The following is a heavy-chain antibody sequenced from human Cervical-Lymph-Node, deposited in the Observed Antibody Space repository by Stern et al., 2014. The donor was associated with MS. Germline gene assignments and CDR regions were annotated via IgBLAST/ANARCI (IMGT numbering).Heavy chain of an antibody. CDR1: GGSISSDNYY. Sequence: VQLVESGPGLVKPSQTLSLTCTVSGGSISSDNYYWTWIRPHPGQGLEWIGHIYYSGTTYYNPSLKSRVSITVDTSKSLFSLRLSSVTAADTAVYYCARDHFTTSLDVWGHGTTVTVS. D-gene: IGHD2-2*01. CDR2: IYYSGTT. CDR3: ARDHFTTSLDV. J-gene: IGHJ6*02. V-gene: IGHV4-31*03.